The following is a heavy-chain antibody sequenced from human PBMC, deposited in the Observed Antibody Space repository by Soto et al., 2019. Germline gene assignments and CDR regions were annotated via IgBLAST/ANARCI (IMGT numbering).Heavy chain of an antibody. Sequence: ASVKVSCKASGYTFTSYYMHWVRQAPGQGLEWMGIINPSGGSTSYAQKFQGRVTMTRDTSTSTVYMELSSLRSEDTAVYYCARDGIYCGGGSCHFDYWGQGTLVTVSS. V-gene: IGHV1-46*03. CDR2: INPSGGST. D-gene: IGHD2-15*01. J-gene: IGHJ4*02. CDR3: ARDGIYCGGGSCHFDY. CDR1: GYTFTSYY.